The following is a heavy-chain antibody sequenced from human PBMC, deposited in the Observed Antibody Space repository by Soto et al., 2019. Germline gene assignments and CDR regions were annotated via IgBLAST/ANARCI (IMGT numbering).Heavy chain of an antibody. CDR3: ARSDYYGSGSYYGL. D-gene: IGHD3-10*01. CDR2: INPSAGST. Sequence: ASVKVSCKASGNTFNSYYMHWVRQVPGQGLEWMGIINPSAGSTSYAQKFQGRITMTRDTSTSTAYMELSSLRSEDTAVYYCARSDYYGSGSYYGLWGQGTLVTVSS. CDR1: GNTFNSYY. V-gene: IGHV1-46*02. J-gene: IGHJ4*02.